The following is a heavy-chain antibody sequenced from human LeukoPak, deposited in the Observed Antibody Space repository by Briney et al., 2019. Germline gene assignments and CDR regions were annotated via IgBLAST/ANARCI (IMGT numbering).Heavy chain of an antibody. CDR3: ARSPYPSIYGYNYYFDY. J-gene: IGHJ4*02. Sequence: SGGSLRLSCAASGLTFSSYWMHWVRQAPGKGLVWVSRINSDGSSTSYADSVKGRFTISRDNAKNTLYLQMNSLRAEDTAVHYCARSPYPSIYGYNYYFDYWGQGTLVTVSS. D-gene: IGHD5-24*01. V-gene: IGHV3-74*01. CDR1: GLTFSSYW. CDR2: INSDGSST.